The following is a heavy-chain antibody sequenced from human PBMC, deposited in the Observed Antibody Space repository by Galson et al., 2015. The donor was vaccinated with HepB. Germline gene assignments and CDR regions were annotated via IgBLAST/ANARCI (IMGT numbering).Heavy chain of an antibody. Sequence: GYYWSWIRQPPGKGLEWIGEINHSGSTNYNPSLKSRVTISVDTSKNQFSLKLSSVTAADTAVYYCARAGIVGATGGPHTTADFDYWGQGTLVTVSS. CDR3: ARAGIVGATGGPHTTADFDY. V-gene: IGHV4-34*01. J-gene: IGHJ4*02. D-gene: IGHD1-26*01. CDR2: INHSGST. CDR1: GYY.